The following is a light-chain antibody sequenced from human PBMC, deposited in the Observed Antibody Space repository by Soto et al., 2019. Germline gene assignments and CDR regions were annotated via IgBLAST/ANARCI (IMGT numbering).Light chain of an antibody. Sequence: AIQLTQSPSSLSASVGDRVIITCRASQVINSFLAWYQQKPGKAPKLLIYAASSLQTGVPSRFSGSGSATDFTLTINSLQPEDFATYYCQQTDSYPSTFGGGTKVDIK. CDR1: QVINSF. CDR2: AAS. J-gene: IGKJ4*01. CDR3: QQTDSYPST. V-gene: IGKV1-13*02.